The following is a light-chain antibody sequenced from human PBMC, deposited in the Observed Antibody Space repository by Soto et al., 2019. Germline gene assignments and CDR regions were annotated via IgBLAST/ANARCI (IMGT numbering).Light chain of an antibody. Sequence: EIVFAQCPVNLSLSPVERAALSCSTSKSVSSHLAWYQQKPAQSPRLLIYGASTRVTSSPARFSGSGCGTELTITISSLQSEDFAVYYCQQYNNWPPLAFGGGTKVDIK. V-gene: IGKV3-15*01. CDR3: QQYNNWPPLA. CDR2: GAS. J-gene: IGKJ4*01. CDR1: KSVSSH.